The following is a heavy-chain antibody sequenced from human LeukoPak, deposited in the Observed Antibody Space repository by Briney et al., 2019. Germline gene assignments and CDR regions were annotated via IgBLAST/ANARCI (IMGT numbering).Heavy chain of an antibody. D-gene: IGHD3-3*01. CDR2: IYTSGST. Sequence: PSETLSLTCTVSGGSISSYYWSWIRQPAGKGLEWVGRIYTSGSTNYNPSLKSRVTMSVDTSKNQFSLKLSSVTAADTAVYYCARVTYYDFWSGYYIYYYYMDVWGKGTTVTVSS. J-gene: IGHJ6*03. V-gene: IGHV4-4*07. CDR1: GGSISSYY. CDR3: ARVTYYDFWSGYYIYYYYMDV.